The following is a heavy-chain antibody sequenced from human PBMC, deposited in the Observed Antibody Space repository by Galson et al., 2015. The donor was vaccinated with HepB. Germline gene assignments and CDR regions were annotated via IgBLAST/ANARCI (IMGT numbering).Heavy chain of an antibody. V-gene: IGHV4-59*01. CDR1: GGSITSYY. Sequence: SETLSLTCTVSGGSITSYYWSWIRQPPGKDLEWIGHIYYSGSTNYNPSLESRVTISVDTSKNQFSLKLSSVIATDTAVYYCARSTGAASLSRSDSWGQGTLVTVSS. J-gene: IGHJ4*02. D-gene: IGHD2-15*01. CDR2: IYYSGST. CDR3: ARSTGAASLSRSDS.